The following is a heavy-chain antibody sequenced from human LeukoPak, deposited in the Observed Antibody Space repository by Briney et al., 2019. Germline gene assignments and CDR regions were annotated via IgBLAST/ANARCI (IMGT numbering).Heavy chain of an antibody. CDR1: GFTFSSYS. J-gene: IGHJ3*02. CDR2: ISSSSDYI. V-gene: IGHV3-21*01. D-gene: IGHD3-16*01. Sequence: GGSLRLSCAASGFTFSSYSMNWVRQAPGKGLEWVSCISSSSDYIYYADSVKGRFTISRDNAKNSLYLQMNSLRAEDTAVYYCARAHVGGARRAFDIWGQGTMVTVSS. CDR3: ARAHVGGARRAFDI.